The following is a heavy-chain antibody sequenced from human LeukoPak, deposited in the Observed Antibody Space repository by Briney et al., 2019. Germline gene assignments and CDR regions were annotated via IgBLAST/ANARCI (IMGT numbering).Heavy chain of an antibody. V-gene: IGHV1-24*01. CDR2: FDPEDGEA. CDR3: ATTMVRGVTYTFDY. Sequence: GASVKVSCKVSGYTLTELSMHWVRQAPGKGLEWMGGFDPEDGEAIYAQKFQGRVTMTEDTSTDTAYMELSSLRSEDTAVYYCATTMVRGVTYTFDYWGQGTLVTVSS. CDR1: GYTLTELS. J-gene: IGHJ4*02. D-gene: IGHD3-10*01.